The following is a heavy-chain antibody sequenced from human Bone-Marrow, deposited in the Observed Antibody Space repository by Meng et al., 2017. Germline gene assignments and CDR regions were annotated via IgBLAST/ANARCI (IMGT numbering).Heavy chain of an antibody. CDR1: GGSFSGYY. CDR3: ARDRRIAVACTSHYYYGIDV. V-gene: IGHV4-34*01. Sequence: ESLKISCAAYGGSFSGYYWSWIRQPPGKGLEWIGGIYHSGSTNYNASLKSRVTISVDKSKNQLSLKLSTVTAADTAVYYCARDRRIAVACTSHYYYGIDVWGQGTMVTVSS. J-gene: IGHJ6*02. CDR2: IYHSGST. D-gene: IGHD6-19*01.